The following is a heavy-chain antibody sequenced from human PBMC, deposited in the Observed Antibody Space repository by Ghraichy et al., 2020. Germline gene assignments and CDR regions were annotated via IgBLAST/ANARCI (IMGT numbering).Heavy chain of an antibody. D-gene: IGHD1-1*01. J-gene: IGHJ4*01. CDR2: LWSDGASE. Sequence: GGSLRLSCSASGFIFSQYGMHWVRQAPGKGLEWLAFLWSDGASEYYADSVKDRFTISRDTYKNTLYLQMIRLRPEDTAVYFCARGLSTERFVPGAPLDYWGRGHRVTVIS. CDR3: ARGLSTERFVPGAPLDY. V-gene: IGHV3-33*01. CDR1: GFIFSQYG.